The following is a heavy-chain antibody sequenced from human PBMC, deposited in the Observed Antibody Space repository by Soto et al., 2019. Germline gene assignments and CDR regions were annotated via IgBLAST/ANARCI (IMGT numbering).Heavy chain of an antibody. V-gene: IGHV1-2*04. Sequence: QVPLVQSGAEVKKPGASVKVSCKASGYTFTGYYMHWVRQAPGQGLEWMGWINPNSGGTNYAQKFQGWVTMTRDTSISTAYMELSRLRSDDTAVYYCAREVGTGYYYYMDVWGKGTTVTVSS. CDR1: GYTFTGYY. J-gene: IGHJ6*03. CDR3: AREVGTGYYYYMDV. CDR2: INPNSGGT. D-gene: IGHD3-10*01.